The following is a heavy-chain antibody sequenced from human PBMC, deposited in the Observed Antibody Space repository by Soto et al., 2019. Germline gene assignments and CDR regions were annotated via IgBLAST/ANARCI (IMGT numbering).Heavy chain of an antibody. J-gene: IGHJ6*02. Sequence: GGSLRLSCAASGFTVKNYQMNWVRQAPGKGLEWVSGIYSGGVTYYPDSVKRRFTITRDTSKNTVYFQMNSLRADDTAMYYRARGPRNTGYYGLDVWGQGTPVTVSS. CDR3: ARGPRNTGYYGLDV. V-gene: IGHV3-53*01. CDR1: GFTVKNYQ. CDR2: IYSGGVT.